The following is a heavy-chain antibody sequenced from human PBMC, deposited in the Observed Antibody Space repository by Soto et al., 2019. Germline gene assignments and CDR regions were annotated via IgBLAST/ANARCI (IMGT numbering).Heavy chain of an antibody. V-gene: IGHV1-69*06. CDR2: IIPIFGTT. D-gene: IGHD6-6*01. CDR1: GGTTSSYA. Sequence: QVQLVQSGAEVKKPGSSVKVSCKASGGTTSSYAISWVRQAPGPGLEWMGGIIPIFGTTNYAQKFQGRVTITADKSTATVYMEWGSLRPEATALYYCPGYWLRDSRSFSRFCYGMAVWGQGTRVPVSS. CDR3: PGYWLRDSRSFSRFCYGMAV. J-gene: IGHJ6*02.